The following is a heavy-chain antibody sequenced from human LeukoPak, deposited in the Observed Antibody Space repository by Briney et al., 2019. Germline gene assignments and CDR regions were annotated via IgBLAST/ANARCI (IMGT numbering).Heavy chain of an antibody. CDR2: IKQDGSDK. J-gene: IGHJ4*02. V-gene: IGHV3-7*01. Sequence: GGSLRLSCAGSGFTFCSNPLSWVRQAPGRGLEWVANIKQDGSDKYYVDSVKGRFTISRDNAKNSLFLQMDSLRAEDTAVYYCAPHDVLTGYPYFDFWGQGTLVTVSS. CDR1: GFTFCSNP. D-gene: IGHD3-9*01. CDR3: APHDVLTGYPYFDF.